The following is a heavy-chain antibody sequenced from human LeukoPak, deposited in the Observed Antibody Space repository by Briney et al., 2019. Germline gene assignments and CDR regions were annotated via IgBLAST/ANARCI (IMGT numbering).Heavy chain of an antibody. V-gene: IGHV1-46*01. CDR2: INPSGGST. D-gene: IGHD6-13*01. CDR3: ARAPILEQLGGY. CDR1: GYTFTSYY. Sequence: GASVKVSCKASGYTFTSYYMHWVRQAPGQGLEWMGIINPSGGSTSYAQKFQGRVAMTRDTSTSTVYMELSSLRSEDTAVYYCARAPILEQLGGYWGQGTLVTVSS. J-gene: IGHJ4*02.